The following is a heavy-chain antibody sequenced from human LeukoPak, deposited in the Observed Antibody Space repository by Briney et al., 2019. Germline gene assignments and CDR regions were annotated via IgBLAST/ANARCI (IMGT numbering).Heavy chain of an antibody. CDR2: INCAGSNT. CDR3: VKXXXXXXXXFDQ. CDR1: ITDYG. J-gene: IGHJ4*02. Sequence: SGGSLRLSCAGIITDYGMSWVRHVPGKGLEWVAGINCAGSNTHYAESVRGRFTISRDFAENSLYLQIKSLRDEDTAFCYCVKXXXXXXXXFDQWXQGTLVTVSS. V-gene: IGHV3-20*04.